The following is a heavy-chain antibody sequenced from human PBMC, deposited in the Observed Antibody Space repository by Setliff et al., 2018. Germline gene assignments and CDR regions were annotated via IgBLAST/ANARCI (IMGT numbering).Heavy chain of an antibody. CDR1: GGTFSSYA. CDR2: IIPTFGTA. CDR3: ARTLITFGGVIVMNYYYYYMDV. D-gene: IGHD3-16*02. J-gene: IGHJ6*03. Sequence: ASVKVSCKASGGTFSSYAISWVRQAPGQGLEWMGGIIPTFGTANYAQKFRGRVTITADESTSTAYMELSSLRSEDTAVYYCARTLITFGGVIVMNYYYYYMDVWGKGTTVTVSS. V-gene: IGHV1-69*13.